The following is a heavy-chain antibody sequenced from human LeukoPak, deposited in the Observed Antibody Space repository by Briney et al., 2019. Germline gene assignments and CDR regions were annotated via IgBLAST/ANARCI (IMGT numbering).Heavy chain of an antibody. CDR2: ISYDGSNK. Sequence: PGGSLRLSCAASGFAFSSYGMHWVRQAPGKGLEWVAVISYDGSNKYYADSVKGRFTISRDNSKNTLYLQMNSLRAEDTAVYYCATFGKAYYYGSGSYYIDYWGQGTLVTVSS. V-gene: IGHV3-30*03. CDR1: GFAFSSYG. CDR3: ATFGKAYYYGSGSYYIDY. D-gene: IGHD3-10*01. J-gene: IGHJ4*02.